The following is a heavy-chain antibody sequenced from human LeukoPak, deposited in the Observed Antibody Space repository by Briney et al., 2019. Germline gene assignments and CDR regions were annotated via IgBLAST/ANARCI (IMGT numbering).Heavy chain of an antibody. CDR1: GFTSSDYY. D-gene: IGHD2/OR15-2a*01. V-gene: IGHV3-11*04. CDR3: AKDRNTYYAAFYFDY. J-gene: IGHJ4*02. Sequence: GGSLRLSCAASGFTSSDYYMSWIRQAPGKGLEWVSYISSSGSTIYYADSVKGRFTISRDNAMNPLYLQMNSLRAEDTAVYYCAKDRNTYYAAFYFDYWGQGTLVTVSS. CDR2: ISSSGSTI.